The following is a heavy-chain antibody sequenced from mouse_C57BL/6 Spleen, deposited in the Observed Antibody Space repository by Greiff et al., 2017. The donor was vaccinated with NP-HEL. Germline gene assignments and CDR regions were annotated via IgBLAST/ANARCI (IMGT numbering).Heavy chain of an antibody. J-gene: IGHJ1*03. CDR1: GFSLTSYG. Sequence: VQWVESGPGLVAPSQSLSITCTVSGFSLTSYGVHWVRQPPGKGLEWLVVIWSDGSTTYNSALKSRLSISKDNSKSQVFLKMNSLQTDDTAMYYCARHGDYYGSSYWYFDVWGTGTTVTVSS. V-gene: IGHV2-6-1*01. CDR3: ARHGDYYGSSYWYFDV. D-gene: IGHD1-1*01. CDR2: IWSDGST.